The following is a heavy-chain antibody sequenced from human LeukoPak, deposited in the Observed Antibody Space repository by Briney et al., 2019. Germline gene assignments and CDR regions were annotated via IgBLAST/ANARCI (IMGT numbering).Heavy chain of an antibody. CDR1: GYTFTGYY. J-gene: IGHJ6*02. CDR3: AGGGEGMDYYGMDV. Sequence: ASVKVSCKASGYTFTGYYMHWVRQAPGQGLEWMGWINPNSGGTNYAQKLQGRVTMTRDTSISTAYMELSRLRSDDTAVYYCAGGGEGMDYYGMDVWGQGTTVTVSS. CDR2: INPNSGGT. V-gene: IGHV1-2*02. D-gene: IGHD3-10*01.